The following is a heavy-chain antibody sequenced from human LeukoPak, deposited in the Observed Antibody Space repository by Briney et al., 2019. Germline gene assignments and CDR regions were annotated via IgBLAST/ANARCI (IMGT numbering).Heavy chain of an antibody. J-gene: IGHJ6*03. CDR1: GFTFSDYY. Sequence: TGGSLRLSCAASGFTFSDYYMSWIRQAPGKGLEWVSYISSSGNNIYYADSVKGRFTISRDNAKNSLYLQMNSLRAEDTAVYYCARTPGSYYYYMDVWGKGTTVTVSS. D-gene: IGHD5-12*01. V-gene: IGHV3-11*04. CDR2: ISSSGNNI. CDR3: ARTPGSYYYYMDV.